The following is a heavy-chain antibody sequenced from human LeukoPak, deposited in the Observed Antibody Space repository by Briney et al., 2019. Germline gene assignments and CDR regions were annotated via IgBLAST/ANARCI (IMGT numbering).Heavy chain of an antibody. CDR1: GGSISTYY. D-gene: IGHD5-18*01. J-gene: IGHJ3*02. V-gene: IGHV4-59*08. CDR3: ARQPANTAAFDI. Sequence: SETLSLTCSVSGGSISTYYWNWIRQTPGKGLEWIGHISYGNTDYNPSLKSRVTISVDTSKNQFSLKLTSVTAADTAVYFCARQPANTAAFDIWAPGTMVTVS. CDR2: ISYGNT.